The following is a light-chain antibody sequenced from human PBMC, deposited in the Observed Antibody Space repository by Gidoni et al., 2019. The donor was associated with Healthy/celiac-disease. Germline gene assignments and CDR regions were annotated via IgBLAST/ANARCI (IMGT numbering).Light chain of an antibody. CDR3: QQYGSSPAT. CDR2: GAS. Sequence: EIVLTQSPGTLSLSPGERATLSCRASQSVSSSYLAWYQQKPGQAPRLLIYGASSRATGIPDRFSGSGSATDFTLTISRLEPAAFAVYYCQQYGSSPATFGQGTKVEI. J-gene: IGKJ1*01. CDR1: QSVSSSY. V-gene: IGKV3-20*01.